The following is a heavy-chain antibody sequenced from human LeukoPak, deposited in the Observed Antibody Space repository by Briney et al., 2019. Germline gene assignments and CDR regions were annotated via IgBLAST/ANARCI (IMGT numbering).Heavy chain of an antibody. CDR3: ASVDTAMAIDY. Sequence: PSETLSLTCTVSGGSVNSGSYYWSWIRQPPGKGLEWIGYIYYSGSTNYNPSLKSRVTISVDTSKNQFSLKLSSVTAADTAVYYCASVDTAMAIDYWAQGTLVTVSS. D-gene: IGHD5-18*01. J-gene: IGHJ4*02. V-gene: IGHV4-61*01. CDR2: IYYSGST. CDR1: GGSVNSGSYY.